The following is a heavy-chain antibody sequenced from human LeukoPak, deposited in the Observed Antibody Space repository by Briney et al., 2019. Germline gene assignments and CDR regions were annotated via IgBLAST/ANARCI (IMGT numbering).Heavy chain of an antibody. Sequence: SETLSLTCTVSGGSISSSSYYWGWIRQPPGKGLEWIGSIYYSGSTYYHPSLKSRVTISVDTSKNQFSLKLSSVTAADTAVYYCARDPRSQWLGDYWGQGTLVTVSS. D-gene: IGHD6-19*01. V-gene: IGHV4-39*07. J-gene: IGHJ4*02. CDR2: IYYSGST. CDR3: ARDPRSQWLGDY. CDR1: GGSISSSSYY.